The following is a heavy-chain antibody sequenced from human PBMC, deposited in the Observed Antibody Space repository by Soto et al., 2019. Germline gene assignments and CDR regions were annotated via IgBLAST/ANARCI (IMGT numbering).Heavy chain of an antibody. CDR3: ARDRRYYFHFDP. Sequence: PSETLSLTCTVSGGSISSGGYYWSWIRQHPGKGLEWIGYIYYSGSTYYNPSLKGRVTISVDTSKNQFSLKLSSVTAADTAVHYCARDRRYYFHFDPWGQGTLVTVSS. D-gene: IGHD2-8*01. V-gene: IGHV4-31*03. J-gene: IGHJ5*02. CDR1: GGSISSGGYY. CDR2: IYYSGST.